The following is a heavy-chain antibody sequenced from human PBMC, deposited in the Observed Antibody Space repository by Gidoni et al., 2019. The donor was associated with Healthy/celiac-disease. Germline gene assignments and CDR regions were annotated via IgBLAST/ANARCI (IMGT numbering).Heavy chain of an antibody. V-gene: IGHV3-23*01. J-gene: IGHJ4*02. CDR3: AKADDFGVVDNPSDY. CDR2: ISGSGGST. Sequence: EVQLLESGGGLVQPGGSLRLPCAASGFTFSSYAMSWVRTAPGKGLEWVSAISGSGGSTYYADSLKGRFTISRDNSKNTLYLQMNSLRAEDTAVYYCAKADDFGVVDNPSDYWGQGTLVTVSS. D-gene: IGHD3-3*01. CDR1: GFTFSSYA.